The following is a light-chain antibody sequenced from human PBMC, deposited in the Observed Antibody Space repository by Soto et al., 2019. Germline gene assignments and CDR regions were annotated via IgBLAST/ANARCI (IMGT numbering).Light chain of an antibody. CDR1: QSVSSSY. CDR3: QQYGSSPQVT. CDR2: GAS. V-gene: IGKV3-20*01. Sequence: VMTEVPGTLSMTPGERATLSCRASQSVSSSYLAWYQQKPGQAPRLLIYGASSRATGIPDRFSGSGSGTDFTLTISRLEPEDFAVYYCQQYGSSPQVTFGQATKVDI. J-gene: IGKJ1*01.